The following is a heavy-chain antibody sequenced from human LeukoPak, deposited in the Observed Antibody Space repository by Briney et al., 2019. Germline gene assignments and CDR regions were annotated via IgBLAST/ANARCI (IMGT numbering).Heavy chain of an antibody. CDR1: GFTFSSYA. D-gene: IGHD2-2*01. Sequence: SGGSLRLSCAASGFTFSSYAMSWVRQAPGKGLEWVSVIYSGGSTYYADSVKGRFTISRDNSKNTLYLQMNSLRAEDTAVYYCARDVRGCSSTSCYYESWYYYYYYMDVWGKGTTVTISS. V-gene: IGHV3-66*01. CDR2: IYSGGST. J-gene: IGHJ6*03. CDR3: ARDVRGCSSTSCYYESWYYYYYYMDV.